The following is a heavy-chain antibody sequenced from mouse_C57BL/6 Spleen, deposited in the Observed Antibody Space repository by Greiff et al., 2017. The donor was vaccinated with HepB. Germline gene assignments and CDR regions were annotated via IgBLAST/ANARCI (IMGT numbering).Heavy chain of an antibody. CDR2: IDPSDIYT. J-gene: IGHJ3*01. D-gene: IGHD1-1*01. CDR1: GYTFTSYW. CDR3: ARGDYGSSYVEAWFAY. V-gene: IGHV1-59*01. Sequence: QVQLQQPGAELVRPGTSVKLSCKASGYTFTSYWMHWVKQRPGQGLEWIGVIDPSDIYTNYNQKFKGKATLTVDTSSSTAYMQLSSLTSEDSAVYYCARGDYGSSYVEAWFAYWGQGTLVTVSA.